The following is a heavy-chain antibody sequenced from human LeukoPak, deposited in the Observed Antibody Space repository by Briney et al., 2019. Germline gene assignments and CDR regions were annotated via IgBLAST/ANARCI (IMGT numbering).Heavy chain of an antibody. D-gene: IGHD1-26*01. Sequence: PGGSLRLSCAASGFTFSSYSMNWVRQAPGKGLEWVSSISSSSSYIYCADSVKGRFTISRDNAKNSLYLQMNSLRAEDTAVYYCAREGAGSYSDYWGQGTLVTVSS. V-gene: IGHV3-21*01. CDR2: ISSSSSYI. CDR1: GFTFSSYS. J-gene: IGHJ4*02. CDR3: AREGAGSYSDY.